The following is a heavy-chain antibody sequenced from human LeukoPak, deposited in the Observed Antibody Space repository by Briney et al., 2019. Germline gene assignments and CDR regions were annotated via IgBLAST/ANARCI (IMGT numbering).Heavy chain of an antibody. D-gene: IGHD3-22*01. CDR1: GGSISSSSYY. CDR2: IYYSGSA. CDR3: ARGLYYYDSSGYYAPIDY. Sequence: SETLSLTCTVSGGSISSSSYYWGWIRQPPGKGLEWIGSIYYSGSAYYNPSLKSRVTISVDTSKNQLSLKLSSVTAADTAVYYCARGLYYYDSSGYYAPIDYWGQGTLVTVSS. V-gene: IGHV4-39*07. J-gene: IGHJ4*02.